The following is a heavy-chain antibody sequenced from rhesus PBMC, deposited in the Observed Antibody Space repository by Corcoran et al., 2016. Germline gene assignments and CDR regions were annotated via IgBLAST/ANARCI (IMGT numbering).Heavy chain of an antibody. CDR3: ARDRGSLYYFDY. CDR2: IYGSGGST. V-gene: IGHV4-160*01. J-gene: IGHJ4*01. CDR1: GGSISASYY. Sequence: QVQLQESGPGLVKPSETLSLTCTVSGGSISASYYWSWIRQPPGKGLEWMGRIYGSGGSTNYNPSLKSRVTISRDTSKNQFSLKLSSVTAADTAVYYCARDRGSLYYFDYWGQGVLVTVSS. D-gene: IGHD2-39*01.